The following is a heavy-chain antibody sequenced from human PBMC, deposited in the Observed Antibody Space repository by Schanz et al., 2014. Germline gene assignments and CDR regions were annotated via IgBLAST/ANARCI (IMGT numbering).Heavy chain of an antibody. CDR3: ARDFSAYVGNYFDY. Sequence: QVQLVQSGAEVKKPGASVKVSCKASGYTFSSYGITWVRQAPGQGLEWMGWINGYNGHTLYAQKCQGRVTMTTDTSTSTSYMELTSLRFDDTAVYYCARDFSAYVGNYFDYWGQGTLGTVSS. CDR1: GYTFSSYG. J-gene: IGHJ4*02. CDR2: INGYNGHT. D-gene: IGHD5-12*01. V-gene: IGHV1-18*01.